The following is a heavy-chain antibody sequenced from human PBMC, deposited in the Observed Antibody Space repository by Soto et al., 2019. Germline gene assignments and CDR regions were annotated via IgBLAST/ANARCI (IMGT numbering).Heavy chain of an antibody. CDR3: ARDKGAYYSHLVY. V-gene: IGHV1-69*06. D-gene: IGHD3-22*01. CDR2: IIPFFGTP. CDR1: GATFSSYA. J-gene: IGHJ4*02. Sequence: QVLLVQSGAEVKKPGSSVKVSCKLSGATFSSYAMSCVRQAPGQGLEWIGGIIPFFGTPNYAQKFQGRVTITADTYTATSYMELSSLRSDDTAVYYCARDKGAYYSHLVYWGQGTLVTVSS.